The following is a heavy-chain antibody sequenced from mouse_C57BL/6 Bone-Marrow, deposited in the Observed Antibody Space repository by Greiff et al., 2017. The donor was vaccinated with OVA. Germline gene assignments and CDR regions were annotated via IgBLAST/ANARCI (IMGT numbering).Heavy chain of an antibody. CDR3: APGNCDY. CDR1: GFPFSDYG. J-gene: IGHJ2*01. D-gene: IGHD1-1*02. V-gene: IGHV5-17*01. CDR2: ISSGSSTI. Sequence: EVQLVESGGGLVKPGGSLKLSCAASGFPFSDYGMHWVRQAPEKGLEWVAYISSGSSTIYYADTVTGRFTIARDNAKNTLFLQMTSLRSEDTAMYYCAPGNCDYWGQGTTLTVSS.